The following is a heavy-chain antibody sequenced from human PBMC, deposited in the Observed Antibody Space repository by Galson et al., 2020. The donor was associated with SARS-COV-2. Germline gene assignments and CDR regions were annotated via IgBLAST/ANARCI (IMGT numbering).Heavy chain of an antibody. CDR1: GFTFSSFW. V-gene: IGHV3-74*01. CDR3: ARGDATPRTMDV. J-gene: IGHJ6*02. CDR2: IDGGGSRT. Sequence: ALHGESLTISCAASGFTFSSFWMHWVRQAPGKGLVWVSRIDGGGSRTNYADSVKGRFTISRDNAKNTLYLQMNSLRVEDTAEYYCARGDATPRTMDVWGQVTTVTVAS.